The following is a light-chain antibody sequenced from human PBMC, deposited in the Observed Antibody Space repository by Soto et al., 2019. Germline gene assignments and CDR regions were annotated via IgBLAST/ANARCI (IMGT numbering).Light chain of an antibody. CDR3: QQYGSSPIT. CDR1: QSVASNS. Sequence: EIVLTQSPATLSLSPGDXATLSCGASQSVASNSLAWYQERPGLAPRILIYDSFSRAAGVPERFSGSGSGTDFTLTISRLEPEDFAVYYCQQYGSSPITLGQGTRLEIK. V-gene: IGKV3D-20*01. J-gene: IGKJ5*01. CDR2: DSF.